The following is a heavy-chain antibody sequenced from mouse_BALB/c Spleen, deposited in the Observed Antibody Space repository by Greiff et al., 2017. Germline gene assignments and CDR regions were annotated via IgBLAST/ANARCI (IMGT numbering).Heavy chain of an antibody. CDR1: GFSLTSYD. J-gene: IGHJ3*02. CDR2: IWTGGGT. CDR3: IRDQYYGYRGGY. Sequence: VQLQESGPGLVAPSQSLSITCTVSGFSLTSYDISWIRQPPGKGLEWLGVIWTGGGTKYNSDFMSRLSISKDNTKSQVILKMNSLQTDDTAIDYSIRDQYYGYRGGYWGQGTLVTVSA. D-gene: IGHD1-2*01. V-gene: IGHV2-9-2*01.